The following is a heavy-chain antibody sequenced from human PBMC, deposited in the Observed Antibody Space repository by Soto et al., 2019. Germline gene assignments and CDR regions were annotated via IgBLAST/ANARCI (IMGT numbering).Heavy chain of an antibody. J-gene: IGHJ4*02. D-gene: IGHD1-26*01. CDR1: GVTFSSYS. V-gene: IGHV1-69*01. CDR3: ARDGGRHSGGIDY. CDR2: IIPLFGTA. Sequence: QVQLVHSGAEVKKPGSSVKVSCKASGVTFSSYSINWVRQAPGQGLEWMGEIIPLFGTANYAQKFQGRVTITADESTSTAYMELSSLRSEYTAVYYCARDGGRHSGGIDYWGQGTLVTVSS.